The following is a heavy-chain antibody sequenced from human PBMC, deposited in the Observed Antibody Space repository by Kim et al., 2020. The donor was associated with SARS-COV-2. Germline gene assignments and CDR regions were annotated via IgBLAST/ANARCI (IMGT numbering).Heavy chain of an antibody. CDR2: ISSSGNST. J-gene: IGHJ6*03. CDR1: EFTFSTYW. V-gene: IGHV3-74*01. D-gene: IGHD2-2*01. Sequence: GGSLRLSCAASEFTFSTYWMYWVCQAPGKGLVWVSRISSSGNSTNYADSVKGRFTISRDNAKNTLYLQMNSLRAEDTAVYYCARASSTSCPCYYMDVWGKGTTVTVSS. CDR3: ARASSTSCPCYYMDV.